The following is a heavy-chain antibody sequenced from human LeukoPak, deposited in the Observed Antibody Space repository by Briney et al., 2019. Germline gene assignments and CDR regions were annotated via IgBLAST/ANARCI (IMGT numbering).Heavy chain of an antibody. D-gene: IGHD3-16*01. Sequence: SETLSLTCTVSGGSISSSSYYWGWIRQPPGKGLEWIGYIYYSGSTNYNPSLKSRVTISVDTSKNQFSLKLSSVTAADTAVYYCARGGLPLYYFDYWGQGTLVTVSS. J-gene: IGHJ4*02. V-gene: IGHV4-61*05. CDR2: IYYSGST. CDR1: GGSISSSSYY. CDR3: ARGGLPLYYFDY.